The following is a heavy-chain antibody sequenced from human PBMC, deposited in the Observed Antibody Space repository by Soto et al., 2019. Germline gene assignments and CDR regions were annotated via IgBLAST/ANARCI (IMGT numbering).Heavy chain of an antibody. D-gene: IGHD3-10*01. J-gene: IGHJ6*02. V-gene: IGHV6-1*01. CDR1: GDSVTGNIAG. CDR2: IYYRSKWYF. Sequence: SPSLSLTCVISGDSVTGNIAGWNWIRQYPSSGLEWLVRIYYRSKWYFDYAGSMNWRMIINPDTCTYQVSLQLKSVSPEDTAVYSCAPGMLGRGAHYVDFWGQGTTVTVSS. CDR3: APGMLGRGAHYVDF.